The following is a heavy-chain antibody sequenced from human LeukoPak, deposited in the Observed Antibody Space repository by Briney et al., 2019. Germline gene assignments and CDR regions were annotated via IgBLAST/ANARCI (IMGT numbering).Heavy chain of an antibody. CDR1: GGTFSSYT. V-gene: IGHV1-69*02. CDR2: IIPILGIA. J-gene: IGHJ3*02. CDR3: ARRRSGGPFDAFDI. D-gene: IGHD1-26*01. Sequence: SVKVSCKASGGTFSSYTISWVRQAPGQGLEWMGRIIPILGIANYAQKFQGRATITADKSTSTAYMELSSLRSEDTAVYYCARRRSGGPFDAFDIWGQGTMVTVSS.